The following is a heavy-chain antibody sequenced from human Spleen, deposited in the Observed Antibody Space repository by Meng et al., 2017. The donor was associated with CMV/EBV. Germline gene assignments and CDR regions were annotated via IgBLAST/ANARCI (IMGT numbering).Heavy chain of an antibody. Sequence: VQMVESGGALVKPGGSLRLSCAGSGFTFSDYYMGCIRQAPGKGLEWVSYISSSSSYTNYADSVKGRFTISRDNAKNSLYLQMNSLRAEDTAVYYCARVVGAVDYWGQGTLVTVSS. CDR3: ARVVGAVDY. CDR2: ISSSSSYT. CDR1: GFTFSDYY. D-gene: IGHD1-26*01. V-gene: IGHV3-11*05. J-gene: IGHJ4*02.